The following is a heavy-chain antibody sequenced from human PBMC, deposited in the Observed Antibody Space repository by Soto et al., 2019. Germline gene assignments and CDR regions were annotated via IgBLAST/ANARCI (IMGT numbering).Heavy chain of an antibody. Sequence: QVQLQQWGAGLLKPSETLSLTCAVSGGSISSGGYSWSWIRQPPGKGLEWIGYIYHSGSTYYNPSLKSRVTISVDRSKNQFSLKLSSVTAADTAVYYCARDPGRWGQGTLVTVSS. V-gene: IGHV4-30-2*01. CDR1: GGSISSGGYS. CDR3: ARDPGR. J-gene: IGHJ4*02. CDR2: IYHSGST.